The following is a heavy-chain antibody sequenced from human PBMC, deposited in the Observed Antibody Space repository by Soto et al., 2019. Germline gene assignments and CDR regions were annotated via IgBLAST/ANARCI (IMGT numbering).Heavy chain of an antibody. Sequence: QVQLVQSGAEVKKTGSSVKVSCKASGGTFSSYTISWVRQAPGQGLEWMGRIIPILGIANYAQKFQGRVTITADKSTSTAYMELSSLRSEDTAVYYCAREEADYDFWSGYYPDGGYWFDPWGQGTLVTISS. CDR3: AREEADYDFWSGYYPDGGYWFDP. J-gene: IGHJ5*02. D-gene: IGHD3-3*01. V-gene: IGHV1-69*08. CDR2: IIPILGIA. CDR1: GGTFSSYT.